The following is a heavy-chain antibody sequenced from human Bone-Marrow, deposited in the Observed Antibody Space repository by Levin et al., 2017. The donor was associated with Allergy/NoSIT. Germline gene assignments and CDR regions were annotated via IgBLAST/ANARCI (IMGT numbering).Heavy chain of an antibody. CDR2: IGTAGDT. V-gene: IGHV3-13*04. CDR3: ARDRRGWYYGSGSYEGRFDY. D-gene: IGHD3-10*01. CDR1: GFTFSSYD. J-gene: IGHJ4*02. Sequence: GGSLRLSCAASGFTFSSYDMHWVRQATGKGLEWVSAIGTAGDTYYPGSVKGRFTISRENAKNSLYLQMNSLRAGDTAVYYCARDRRGWYYGSGSYEGRFDYWGQGTLVTVSS.